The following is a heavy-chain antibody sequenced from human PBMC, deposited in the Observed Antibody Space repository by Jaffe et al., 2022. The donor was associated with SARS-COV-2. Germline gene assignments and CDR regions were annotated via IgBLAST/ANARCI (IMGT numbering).Heavy chain of an antibody. Sequence: QVQLQESGPGLVKPSETLSLTCTVSGGSISSYYWSWIRQPPGKGLEWIGYIYYSGSTNYNPSLKSRVTISVDTSKNQFSLKLSSVTAADTAVYYCAREGGPGDPDYWGQGTLVTVSS. CDR2: IYYSGST. CDR3: AREGGPGDPDY. CDR1: GGSISSYY. V-gene: IGHV4-59*01. J-gene: IGHJ4*02. D-gene: IGHD4-17*01.